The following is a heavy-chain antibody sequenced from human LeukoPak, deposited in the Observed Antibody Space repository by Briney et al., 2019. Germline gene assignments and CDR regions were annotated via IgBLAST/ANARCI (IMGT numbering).Heavy chain of an antibody. CDR2: MNPNSGNA. V-gene: IGHV1-8*03. D-gene: IGHD6-13*01. CDR1: GYTFTSYD. J-gene: IGHJ5*02. Sequence: ASVKVSCKASGYTFTSYDINWVRQATGQGLEWMGWMNPNSGNAGYAQKFQGRGTITRKSSISTSYMVLSSLRSEDTAVYYCARGTSDDSSWYDRWGQGPLVTVSS. CDR3: ARGTSDDSSWYDR.